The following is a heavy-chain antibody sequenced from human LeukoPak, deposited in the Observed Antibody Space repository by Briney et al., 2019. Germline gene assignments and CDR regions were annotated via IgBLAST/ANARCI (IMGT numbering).Heavy chain of an antibody. J-gene: IGHJ4*02. Sequence: GGSLRLSCAASGFTFSSYAMSWVRQAPGKGLEWVSAITDDGGSTYHADSVKGRFTISRDNSKNTLYLQMNSLRAEDTAVYYCAKRAQLWQSFDYWGQGTLVTVSS. V-gene: IGHV3-23*01. D-gene: IGHD5-18*01. CDR3: AKRAQLWQSFDY. CDR1: GFTFSSYA. CDR2: ITDDGGST.